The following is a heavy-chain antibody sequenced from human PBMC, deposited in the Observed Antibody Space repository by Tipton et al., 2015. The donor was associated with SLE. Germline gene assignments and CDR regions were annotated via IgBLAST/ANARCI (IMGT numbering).Heavy chain of an antibody. CDR2: INHSGST. CDR3: ASLDSSGYNWFDP. V-gene: IGHV4-34*01. D-gene: IGHD3-22*01. J-gene: IGHJ5*02. CDR1: GGSFSGYS. Sequence: TLSLTCAVYGGSFSGYSWNWIRQPPGKGLEWIGEINHSGSTNYNPSLKSRVSISVDTSKNQFSLKLSSVTAADTAVYYCASLDSSGYNWFDPWGQGTLVTVSS.